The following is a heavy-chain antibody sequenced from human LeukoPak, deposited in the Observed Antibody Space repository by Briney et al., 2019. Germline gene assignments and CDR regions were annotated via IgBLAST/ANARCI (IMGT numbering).Heavy chain of an antibody. J-gene: IGHJ4*02. D-gene: IGHD3-22*01. CDR2: INSSSSYI. CDR1: GFTFSSYS. V-gene: IGHV3-21*01. Sequence: GGSLRLTCAASGFTFSSYSLNWVRQAPGKGLEWVSSINSSSSYIYYADSVKGRFTISRDNAKNSLYLQMNSLRAEDTAVYYGARDLRRWGYYPEYYFDYWGQGTLVTVSS. CDR3: ARDLRRWGYYPEYYFDY.